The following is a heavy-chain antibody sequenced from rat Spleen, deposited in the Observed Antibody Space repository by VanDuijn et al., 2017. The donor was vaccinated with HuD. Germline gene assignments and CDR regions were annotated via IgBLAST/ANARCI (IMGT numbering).Heavy chain of an antibody. CDR2: ISTSGGNL. CDR3: TQQLGDWFAY. D-gene: IGHD1-10*01. J-gene: IGHJ3*01. CDR1: GLSFSNYG. V-gene: IGHV5S13*01. Sequence: EVQLVESGGGLVQPGRSLKLSCVASGLSFSNYGMAWVRQAPTKGLEGVASISTSGGNLYYRDSVKGRFTISRDNANTTLYLQMDSLRSEDTATYYCTQQLGDWFAYWGQGTLVTVSS.